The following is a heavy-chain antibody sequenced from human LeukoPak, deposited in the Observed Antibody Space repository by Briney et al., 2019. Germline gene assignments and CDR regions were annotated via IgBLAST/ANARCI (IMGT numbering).Heavy chain of an antibody. D-gene: IGHD5-12*01. CDR3: ARCTHGPSGYGNYYYYYYMDV. CDR2: INHSGST. CDR1: GGSFSGYY. V-gene: IGHV4-34*01. Sequence: PSETLSLTCAVYGGSFSGYYWSWIRQPPGKGLEWIGEINHSGSTNYNPSLKSRVTISVDTSKNQFSLKLSSVTAADTAVYYCARCTHGPSGYGNYYYYYYMDVWGKGTTVTISS. J-gene: IGHJ6*03.